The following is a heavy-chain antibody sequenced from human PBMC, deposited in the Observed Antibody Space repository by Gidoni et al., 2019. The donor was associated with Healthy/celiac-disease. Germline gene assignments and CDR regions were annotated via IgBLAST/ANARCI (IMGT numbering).Heavy chain of an antibody. J-gene: IGHJ5*02. CDR3: AREDSNYVRPNWGFDP. Sequence: QVQPVQSGAEVKKPGASVKVSCKASGYTFTSYYMHWVRQAPGQGLEWVGITNPSGGSTSYAQKFQGRVTMTRDTSTSTVYMELSSLRSEDTAVYYCAREDSNYVRPNWGFDPWGQGTLVTVSS. CDR2: TNPSGGST. V-gene: IGHV1-46*01. CDR1: GYTFTSYY. D-gene: IGHD4-4*01.